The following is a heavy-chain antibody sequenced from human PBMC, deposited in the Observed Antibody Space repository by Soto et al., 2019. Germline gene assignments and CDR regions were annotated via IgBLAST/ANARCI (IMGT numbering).Heavy chain of an antibody. CDR1: GFTFSSYG. CDR3: AKEAGDGYNWNAFDI. D-gene: IGHD5-12*01. J-gene: IGHJ3*02. Sequence: QVQLVESGGGVVQPGRSLRLSCAASGFTFSSYGTHWVRQAPGKGLEWVAVISYDGSNKYYADSVKGRFTISRDNSKNTLYLQMNSLRAEDTAVYYCAKEAGDGYNWNAFDIWGQGTMVTVSS. V-gene: IGHV3-30*18. CDR2: ISYDGSNK.